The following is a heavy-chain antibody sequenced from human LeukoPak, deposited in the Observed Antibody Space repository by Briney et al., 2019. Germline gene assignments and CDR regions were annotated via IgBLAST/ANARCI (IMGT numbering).Heavy chain of an antibody. V-gene: IGHV3-23*01. CDR2: ISGSGGST. J-gene: IGHJ4*02. Sequence: GGSLRLSCAASGFTFSSYAMSWVRQAPGKGLEWVAAISGSGGSTYYADSVKGRFTISSDNSKNTLYLQMNSLRAEDTAVYYCAKDRALLGATFLWDWGQGTLVTVSS. CDR1: GFTFSSYA. D-gene: IGHD1-26*01. CDR3: AKDRALLGATFLWD.